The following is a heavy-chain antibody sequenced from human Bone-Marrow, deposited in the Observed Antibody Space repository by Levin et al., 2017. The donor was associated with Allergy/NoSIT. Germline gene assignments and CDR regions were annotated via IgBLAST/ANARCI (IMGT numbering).Heavy chain of an antibody. Sequence: QTGGSLRLSCAASGFTFGDYAMTWVRQAPGKGLQWVASITRDSEETYYAGSVEGRFTISRHNSKNTLFLQMNSLGIEDTAVYYCAKQGNRAMAGYANYFQDWGQGTLVTVSS. CDR3: AKQGNRAMAGYANYFQD. D-gene: IGHD6-19*01. J-gene: IGHJ1*01. CDR1: GFTFGDYA. CDR2: ITRDSEET. V-gene: IGHV3-23*01.